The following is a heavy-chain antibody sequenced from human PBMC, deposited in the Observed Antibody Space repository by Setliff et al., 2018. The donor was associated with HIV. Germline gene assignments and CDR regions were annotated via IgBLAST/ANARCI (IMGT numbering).Heavy chain of an antibody. CDR3: ASHNRETADDLLTPYYKYYDYTDV. J-gene: IGHJ6*03. CDR1: GYIFSSYA. V-gene: IGHV1-18*01. CDR2: ISAHNGNT. D-gene: IGHD3-9*01. Sequence: ASVKVSCKASGYIFSSYAFNWVRQAPGQELEWMGWISAHNGNTNYAQKFQGRVTMTTDTSSSTAYMELRSLRSDDTAVYYCASHNRETADDLLTPYYKYYDYTDVWGKGTTVTVSS.